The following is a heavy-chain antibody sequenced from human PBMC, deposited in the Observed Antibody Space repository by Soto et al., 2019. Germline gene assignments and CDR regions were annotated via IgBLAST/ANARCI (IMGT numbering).Heavy chain of an antibody. CDR1: GGTFSSYA. J-gene: IGHJ4*02. D-gene: IGHD1-26*01. Sequence: WASVKVSCKASGGTFSSYAISWVRQAPGQGLEWMGGIIPIFGTANYAQKFQGRVTITADKSTSTAYMELSSLRSEDTAVYYCARTWGQSLYFDYWGQGTLVTVSS. CDR3: ARTWGQSLYFDY. V-gene: IGHV1-69*06. CDR2: IIPIFGTA.